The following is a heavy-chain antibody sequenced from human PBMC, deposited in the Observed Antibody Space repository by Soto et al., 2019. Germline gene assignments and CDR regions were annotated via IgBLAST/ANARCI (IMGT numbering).Heavy chain of an antibody. CDR2: INAGNGNT. Sequence: ASVKVSCKASGYTFTSYAMHWVRQAPGQRLEWMGWINAGNGNTKYSQKFQGRVTITRDTSASTAYMELSSLRSEDTAVYYCARGSYSSGWYFAYWGQGTLVTVSS. D-gene: IGHD6-19*01. CDR3: ARGSYSSGWYFAY. V-gene: IGHV1-3*01. CDR1: GYTFTSYA. J-gene: IGHJ4*02.